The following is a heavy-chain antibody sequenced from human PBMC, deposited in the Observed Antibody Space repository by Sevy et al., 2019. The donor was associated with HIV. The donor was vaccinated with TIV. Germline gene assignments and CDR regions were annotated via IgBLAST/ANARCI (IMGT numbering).Heavy chain of an antibody. CDR1: GFTFSKYW. CDR3: ARDDGIYYFHY. V-gene: IGHV3-7*01. D-gene: IGHD1-26*01. CDR2: IKQDAGQK. Sequence: GGSQRLSCAASGFTFSKYWMGWVRQAPGKGLEWVANIKQDAGQKYYVDSVKGRFTISRDNAKNSLYLQMNSLRAEDTAVYFCARDDGIYYFHYWGQGTLVTVSS. J-gene: IGHJ4*02.